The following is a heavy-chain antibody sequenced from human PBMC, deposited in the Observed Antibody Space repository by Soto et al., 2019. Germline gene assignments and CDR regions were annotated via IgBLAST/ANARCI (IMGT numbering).Heavy chain of an antibody. CDR3: ARERPDGARLDP. Sequence: SETLSLTCAVSGGSISSGGYYWSWIRQPPGKGLEWIGYIYYSGSTYYNPSLKSRVAISVDTSKNQFSLKLSSVTAADTAVYYCARERPDGARLDPWGQGTLVTVSS. CDR2: IYYSGST. J-gene: IGHJ5*02. V-gene: IGHV4-30-4*01. CDR1: GGSISSGGYY. D-gene: IGHD6-6*01.